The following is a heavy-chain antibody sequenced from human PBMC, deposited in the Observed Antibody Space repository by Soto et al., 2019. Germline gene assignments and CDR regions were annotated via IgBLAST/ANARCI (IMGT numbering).Heavy chain of an antibody. V-gene: IGHV3-23*01. D-gene: IGHD6-19*01. CDR1: GFTFSNYA. J-gene: IGHJ4*02. CDR3: AKRTSGWYFDY. CDR2: ISGSGDST. Sequence: EVQLLESGGNLVQRGGSLRLSCAASGFTFSNYAMSWVRQAPGKGLEWDPLISGSGDSTYYADYVKGRFSISRDKSKNTLYLQMNSLRAEDTAVYYCAKRTSGWYFDYWGQGSLVTVSS.